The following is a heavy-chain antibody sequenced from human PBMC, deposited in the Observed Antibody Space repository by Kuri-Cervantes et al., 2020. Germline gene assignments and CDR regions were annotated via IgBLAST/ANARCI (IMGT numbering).Heavy chain of an antibody. CDR3: ARAYGMDA. V-gene: IGHV3-23*01. CDR1: GFTFNNYA. Sequence: GESLKISCAASGFTFNNYAMGWVRQAPGKGLEWVSVISGSGVSGTGGGAYYPDSVKGRFTISRDNAKNTLYLQMNSLRAEDTAVYYCARAYGMDAWGQGTTVTVSS. J-gene: IGHJ6*02. CDR2: ISGSGVSGTGGGA.